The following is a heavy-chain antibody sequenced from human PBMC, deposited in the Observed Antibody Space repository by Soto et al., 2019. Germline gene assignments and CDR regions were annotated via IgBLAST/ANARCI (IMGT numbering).Heavy chain of an antibody. J-gene: IGHJ6*02. D-gene: IGHD2-2*01. CDR3: AITVVPAAAHYYGMDV. CDR2: IIPIFGTA. CDR1: GGTCSSYA. Sequence: GASVKVSCKASGGTCSSYAISWVRQAPGQGLEWMGGIIPIFGTANYAQKFQGRVTITADKSTSTAYMELSSLRSEDTAVYYCAITVVPAAAHYYGMDVWGQGTTVTVSS. V-gene: IGHV1-69*06.